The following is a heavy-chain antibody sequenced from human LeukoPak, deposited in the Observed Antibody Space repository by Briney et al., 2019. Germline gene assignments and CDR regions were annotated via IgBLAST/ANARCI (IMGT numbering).Heavy chain of an antibody. CDR2: IYYSGST. Sequence: PSETLSLTCTVSGGSITSSSYYWGWIRQPPGKGLEWIGSIYYSGSTYYNPSLKSRVTISVDTSKNQFSLKLSSVTAADTAVYYCARDYAPYYFDYWGQGTLVTVSS. V-gene: IGHV4-39*07. CDR1: GGSITSSSYY. D-gene: IGHD4-17*01. CDR3: ARDYAPYYFDY. J-gene: IGHJ4*02.